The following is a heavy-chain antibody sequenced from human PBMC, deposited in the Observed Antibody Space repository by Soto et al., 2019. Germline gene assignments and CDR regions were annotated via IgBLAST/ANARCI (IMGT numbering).Heavy chain of an antibody. D-gene: IGHD1-26*01. J-gene: IGHJ4*02. Sequence: EVQLVESGGGLVQPGGSLRLSCEASGFTFSNYWMYWVRQAPGKGLVWVSRLHNDGRITTYADSVKGRFTISRDIAKNTLYLQMDGLRAEDTAMYYCDRGRGSFYLDFWGQGTLVTVSS. CDR3: DRGRGSFYLDF. CDR2: LHNDGRIT. V-gene: IGHV3-74*01. CDR1: GFTFSNYW.